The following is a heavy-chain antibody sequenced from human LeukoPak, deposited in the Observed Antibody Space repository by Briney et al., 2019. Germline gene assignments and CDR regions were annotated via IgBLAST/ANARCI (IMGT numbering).Heavy chain of an antibody. J-gene: IGHJ4*02. D-gene: IGHD3-16*02. CDR2: ISSSSSYI. CDR3: ARDALLGLGELSLRFESY. CDR1: GFTFSSYS. V-gene: IGHV3-21*01. Sequence: GGSLRLSCAASGFTFSSYSMNWVRQAPGKGLEWVSSISSSSSYIYYADSVKGRFTISRDNAKNSLYLQMNSLRAEDTAVYYCARDALLGLGELSLRFESYWGREPWSPSPQ.